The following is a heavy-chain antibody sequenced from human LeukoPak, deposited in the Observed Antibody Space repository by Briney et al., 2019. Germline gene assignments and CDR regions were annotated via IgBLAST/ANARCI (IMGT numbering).Heavy chain of an antibody. Sequence: PSETLSLTCAVSGYSISSGYYWGLIRQPPGKGLEGIGSIYHSGSTYYNPSLKSRVTISVDTSKNQFSLKLSSVTAADTAVYYCARRDGWFDPWGQGTLVTVSS. V-gene: IGHV4-38-2*01. J-gene: IGHJ5*02. CDR1: GYSISSGYY. D-gene: IGHD5-24*01. CDR2: IYHSGST. CDR3: ARRDGWFDP.